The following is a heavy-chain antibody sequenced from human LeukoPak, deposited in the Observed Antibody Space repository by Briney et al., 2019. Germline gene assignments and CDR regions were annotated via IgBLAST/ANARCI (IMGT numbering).Heavy chain of an antibody. V-gene: IGHV3-15*01. CDR3: TTDPIVAVITGGGRFDY. CDR1: GFTFSNAW. CDR2: IKSKTDGGTT. J-gene: IGHJ4*02. Sequence: GGSLRLSCAASGFTFSNAWMSWVRQAPGKGLEWVGRIKSKTDGGTTDYAAPVKGRFTISRDDSKNTLYLQMSSLKTEDTAVYYCTTDPIVAVITGGGRFDYWGQGTLVTVSS. D-gene: IGHD3-22*01.